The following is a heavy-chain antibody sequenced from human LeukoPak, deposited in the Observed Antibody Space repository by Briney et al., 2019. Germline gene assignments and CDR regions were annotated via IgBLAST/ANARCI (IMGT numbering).Heavy chain of an antibody. J-gene: IGHJ4*02. CDR3: AKSVESAVTTNPYFDY. Sequence: GGSLRLSCAASGFTFSDYAMSWVRQALGKGLKWVSVISGSGGSTYNVDPVKGRFTISRDNSKNTLYLQMNSLRAEDTAVYYCAKSVESAVTTNPYFDYWAREFWSPSPQ. CDR2: ISGSGGST. CDR1: GFTFSDYA. D-gene: IGHD4-17*01. V-gene: IGHV3-23*01.